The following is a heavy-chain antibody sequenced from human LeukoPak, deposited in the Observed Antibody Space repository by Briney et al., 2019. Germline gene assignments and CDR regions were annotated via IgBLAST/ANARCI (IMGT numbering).Heavy chain of an antibody. CDR3: ARAVTMVRGVNWFDP. CDR2: ISAYNGNT. J-gene: IGHJ5*02. V-gene: IGHV1-18*01. Sequence: GASVKVSCKASGYTFTSYGISWVRQAPGQGLEWMGWISAYNGNTNYAQKLQGRVTMTTDTSTSTAYMELRSLRSDDTAVYYCARAVTMVRGVNWFDPRGQGTLVTVSS. D-gene: IGHD3-10*01. CDR1: GYTFTSYG.